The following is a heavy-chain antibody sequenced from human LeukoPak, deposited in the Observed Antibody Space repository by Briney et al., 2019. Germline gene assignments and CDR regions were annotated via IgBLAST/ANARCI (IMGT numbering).Heavy chain of an antibody. D-gene: IGHD2-2*01. V-gene: IGHV3-48*04. CDR2: ISSSGSTI. Sequence: PGGSLRLSCAASGFTFSSYAMSWVRQAPGKGLEWVSYISSSGSTIYYADSVKGRFTISRDNAKNSLYLQMNSLRSEDTAVYYCARVCSTSCLNIWGQGTMVTVSS. J-gene: IGHJ3*02. CDR3: ARVCSTSCLNI. CDR1: GFTFSSYA.